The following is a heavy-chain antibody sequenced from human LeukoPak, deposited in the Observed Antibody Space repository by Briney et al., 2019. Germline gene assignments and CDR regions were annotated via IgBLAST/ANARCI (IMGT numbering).Heavy chain of an antibody. V-gene: IGHV1-46*01. CDR2: INPSGGST. CDR3: ARPLSGELPDY. D-gene: IGHD1-7*01. Sequence: ASVKVSCKASGYTFTSYYMHWVRQAPGQGLEWMGIINPSGGSTSYAQKFQGRVTMTRDTSTGTVYMELSSLRSEDTAVYYCARPLSGELPDYWGQGTLVTVSS. J-gene: IGHJ4*02. CDR1: GYTFTSYY.